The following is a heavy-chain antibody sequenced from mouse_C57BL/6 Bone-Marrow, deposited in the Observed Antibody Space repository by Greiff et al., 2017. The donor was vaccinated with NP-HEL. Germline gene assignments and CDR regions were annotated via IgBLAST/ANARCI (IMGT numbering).Heavy chain of an antibody. Sequence: VQLQQSGAELVRPGASVKLSCTASGFNIKDDYMHWVKQRPEQGLEWIGWIDPENGDTEYASKFQGKATITADTSSNTAYLQLSSLTSEDTAVYYCTFITTVVADWGTGTTVTVSS. J-gene: IGHJ1*03. V-gene: IGHV14-4*01. CDR2: IDPENGDT. D-gene: IGHD1-1*01. CDR1: GFNIKDDY. CDR3: TFITTVVAD.